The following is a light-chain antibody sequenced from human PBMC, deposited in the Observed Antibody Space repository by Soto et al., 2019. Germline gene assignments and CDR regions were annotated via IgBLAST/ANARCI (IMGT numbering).Light chain of an antibody. CDR1: SSDVGGYNY. V-gene: IGLV2-14*03. CDR3: SSFTRSSTPYV. J-gene: IGLJ1*01. Sequence: QSVLTQPASVSGSPGQSITISCTGTSSDVGGYNYVSWYQQYPGKAPKLMIYDVSNRPSGVSNRFSGSKSGNTASLTISGLQADDEADYYCSSFTRSSTPYVFGTGTKVTVL. CDR2: DVS.